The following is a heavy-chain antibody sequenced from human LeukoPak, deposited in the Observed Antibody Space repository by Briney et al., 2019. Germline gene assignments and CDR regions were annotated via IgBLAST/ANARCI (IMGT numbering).Heavy chain of an antibody. Sequence: SETLSPTCAVYGGSFSGYYWGWIRQPPGKGLEWIGEINHSGSTNYNPSLKSRVTISVDTSKNQFSLKLSSVTAADTAVYYCARGWVVVAATFFRSLDAFDIWGQGTMVTVSS. CDR2: INHSGST. J-gene: IGHJ3*02. CDR1: GGSFSGYY. V-gene: IGHV4-34*01. CDR3: ARGWVVVAATFFRSLDAFDI. D-gene: IGHD2-15*01.